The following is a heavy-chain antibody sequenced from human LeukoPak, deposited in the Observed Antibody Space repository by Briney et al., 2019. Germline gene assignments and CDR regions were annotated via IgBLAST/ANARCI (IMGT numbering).Heavy chain of an antibody. V-gene: IGHV3-43*01. CDR3: AKDRGTREGDFWSGYYDY. J-gene: IGHJ4*02. Sequence: GGSLRLSCAASGFTFDDYTMHWVRQAPGKGLEWVSLISWDGGSTYYADSVKGRFTISRDNGKNSLYLQMNSLRTEDTALYYCAKDRGTREGDFWSGYYDYWGQGTLVTVSS. CDR1: GFTFDDYT. CDR2: ISWDGGST. D-gene: IGHD3-3*01.